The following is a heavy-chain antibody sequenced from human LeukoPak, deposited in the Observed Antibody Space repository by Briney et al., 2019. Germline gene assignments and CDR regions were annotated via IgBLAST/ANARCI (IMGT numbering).Heavy chain of an antibody. J-gene: IGHJ4*02. CDR1: GFTFSSYW. Sequence: GESQKISCAASGFTFSSYWMSWVRQAPGKGLEWVANMKYDGSERYYVDSVKGRFTISRDNAKNSLYLQMNSLRAEDTAVYYCARDIEAAGLFLDYWGQGTLVTVSS. D-gene: IGHD6-13*01. CDR3: ARDIEAAGLFLDY. CDR2: MKYDGSER. V-gene: IGHV3-7*01.